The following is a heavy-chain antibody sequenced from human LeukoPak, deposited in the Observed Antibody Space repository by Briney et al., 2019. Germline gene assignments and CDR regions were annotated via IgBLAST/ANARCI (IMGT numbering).Heavy chain of an antibody. CDR2: IIPILGIA. J-gene: IGHJ4*02. CDR1: GGTFSSYA. CDR3: AREDYIYVWGSPSYYFDY. V-gene: IGHV1-69*04. D-gene: IGHD3-16*01. Sequence: ASVKVSCKASGGTFSSYAISWVRQAPGQGLEWMGRIIPILGIANYAQKFQGRVTITADKSTSTAYMELSSLRSEDTAVYYCAREDYIYVWGSPSYYFDYWGQGTLVTVSS.